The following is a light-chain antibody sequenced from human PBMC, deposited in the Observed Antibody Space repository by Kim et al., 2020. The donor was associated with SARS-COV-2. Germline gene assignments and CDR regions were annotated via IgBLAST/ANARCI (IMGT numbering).Light chain of an antibody. CDR3: SSYTSSTLVV. CDR2: DVS. J-gene: IGLJ3*02. CDR1: SSDVGGYKY. Sequence: GQSITLSCTGTSSDVGGYKYVSWYQQHPGKAPKLIIYDVSDRPSGVSNRFSGSKSGNTASLTISGLEAEDEADYYCSSYTSSTLVVFGAGTQLTVL. V-gene: IGLV2-14*04.